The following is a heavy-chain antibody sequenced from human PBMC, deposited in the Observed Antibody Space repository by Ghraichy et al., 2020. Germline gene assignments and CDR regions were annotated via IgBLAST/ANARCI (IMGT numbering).Heavy chain of an antibody. CDR1: GGSFSGYY. CDR3: ARGLRFLEWFHINDAFDI. J-gene: IGHJ3*02. D-gene: IGHD3-3*01. CDR2: INHSGST. Sequence: SCAVYGGSFSGYYWSWIRQPPGKGLEWIGEINHSGSTNYNPSLKSRVTISVDTSKNQFSLKLSSVTAADTAVYYCARGLRFLEWFHINDAFDIWGQGTMVTVSS. V-gene: IGHV4-34*01.